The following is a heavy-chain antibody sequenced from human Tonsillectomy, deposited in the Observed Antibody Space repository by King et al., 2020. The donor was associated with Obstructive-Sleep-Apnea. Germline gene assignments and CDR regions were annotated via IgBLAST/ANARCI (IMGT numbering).Heavy chain of an antibody. D-gene: IGHD2-8*01. CDR3: ARLNGGG. CDR2: INYSGST. V-gene: IGHV4-59*08. J-gene: IGHJ3*01. Sequence: QLQESGPGLVKPSETLSLTCTVSGGSISSYYWSWIRQPPGKGLECIGYINYSGSTNYKPSLKSLVTISVDTSKNQFPLKLSSVTAADTAVYYCARLNGGGWGQGTMVTVSS. CDR1: GGSISSYY.